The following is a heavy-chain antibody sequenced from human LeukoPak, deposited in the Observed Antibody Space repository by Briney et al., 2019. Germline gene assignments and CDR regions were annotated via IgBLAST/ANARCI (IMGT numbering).Heavy chain of an antibody. J-gene: IGHJ4*02. V-gene: IGHV1-2*02. D-gene: IGHD3-10*01. Sequence: GASVKVSCKASGYXFTNYYMHWVRQAPGQGLEWMGWINPNTGVSKRAQKFQGRVTMTRDTSISTAYLELSNLRSDDTAVYYCARGIWVGELLSFDYWGQGTLVTVSS. CDR1: GYXFTNYY. CDR3: ARGIWVGELLSFDY. CDR2: INPNTGVS.